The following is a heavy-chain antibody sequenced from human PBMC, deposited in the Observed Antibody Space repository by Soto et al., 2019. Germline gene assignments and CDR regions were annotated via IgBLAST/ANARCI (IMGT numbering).Heavy chain of an antibody. CDR1: GYMFTGYY. J-gene: IGHJ2*01. CDR3: XXXXXXXXXIFEFDGYW. V-gene: IGHV1-2*02. D-gene: IGHD3-3*01. CDR2: INPNSGGT. Sequence: QVQLVQSGAEVKKPGASVMVSCKASGYMFTGYYMHWVRQAPGQGLEWMGWINPNSGGTNYAQRFQGRVTMTTVTSIDTAYMELTSLTTDDTAVXYXXXXXXXXXXIFEFDGYW.